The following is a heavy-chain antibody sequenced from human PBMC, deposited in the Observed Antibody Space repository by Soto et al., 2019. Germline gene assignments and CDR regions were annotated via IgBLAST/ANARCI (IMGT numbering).Heavy chain of an antibody. CDR3: ARDTLDYGDKGFDY. CDR1: GGSISSSSYY. D-gene: IGHD4-17*01. J-gene: IGHJ4*02. V-gene: IGHV4-39*01. Sequence: PSETLSLTCTVSGGSISSSSYYWGWIRQPPGKGLEWIGSIYYSGSTYYNPSLKSRVTISVDTSKNQFSLKLSSVTAADTAVYYCARDTLDYGDKGFDYWGQGTLVTVSS. CDR2: IYYSGST.